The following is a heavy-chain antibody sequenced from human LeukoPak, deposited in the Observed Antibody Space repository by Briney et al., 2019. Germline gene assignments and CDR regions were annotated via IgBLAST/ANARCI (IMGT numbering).Heavy chain of an antibody. CDR2: IYYSGST. D-gene: IGHD6-6*01. CDR1: GGSISSGGYY. CDR3: ARDTQARWFDP. Sequence: SETLSLTCTVSGGSISSGGYYWSWLRQHPGKGLEWIGYIYYSGSTYYNPSLKSRVTISVDTSKNQFSLKLSSVTAADTAVYYCARDTQARWFDPWGQGTLVTVSS. V-gene: IGHV4-31*03. J-gene: IGHJ5*02.